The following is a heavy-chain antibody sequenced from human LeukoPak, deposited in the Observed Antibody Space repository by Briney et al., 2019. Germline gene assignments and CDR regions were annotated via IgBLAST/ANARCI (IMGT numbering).Heavy chain of an antibody. Sequence: ASVKVSCKTSGYTFTSYGISWVRQAPGQGLEWMGWISAYNGNTNYAQKLQGRVTMTTDTSTSTAYLELRSLRSDDTAVYYCARELITGTNGMDVWGQGTTVTVSS. CDR2: ISAYNGNT. D-gene: IGHD1-20*01. CDR1: GYTFTSYG. J-gene: IGHJ6*02. V-gene: IGHV1-18*01. CDR3: ARELITGTNGMDV.